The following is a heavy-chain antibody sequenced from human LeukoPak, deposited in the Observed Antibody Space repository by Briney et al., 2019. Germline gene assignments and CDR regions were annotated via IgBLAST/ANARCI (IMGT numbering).Heavy chain of an antibody. CDR2: VYYTGST. CDR1: GGSISSYY. CDR3: ARERAGTGTET. Sequence: MTSETLSLTCTVSGGSISSYYWAWIRQPPGKGLEWIGSVYYTGSTYYNPSLMSRATISADTSKNQFSLHLSSVTAADTAIYYCARERAGTGTETWGQGTLVIVSS. V-gene: IGHV4-39*07. J-gene: IGHJ5*02. D-gene: IGHD6-13*01.